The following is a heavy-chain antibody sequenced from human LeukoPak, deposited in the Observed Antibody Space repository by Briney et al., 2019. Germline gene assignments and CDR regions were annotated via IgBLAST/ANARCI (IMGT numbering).Heavy chain of an antibody. D-gene: IGHD1-26*01. V-gene: IGHV1-2*02. J-gene: IGHJ4*02. CDR1: GYTFTGYY. CDR2: INPNSGGT. CDR3: ARDRGVGATDVDY. Sequence: ASVTVSFKASGYTFTGYYMHWVRQAPGQGLEWMGWINPNSGGTNYAQKFQGRVTMTRDTSISTAYMELSRLRSDDTAVYYCARDRGVGATDVDYWGQGTLVTVSS.